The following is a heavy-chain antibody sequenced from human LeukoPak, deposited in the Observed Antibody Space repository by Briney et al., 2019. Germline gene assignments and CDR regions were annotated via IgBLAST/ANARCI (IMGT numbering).Heavy chain of an antibody. V-gene: IGHV3-30*18. D-gene: IGHD3-9*01. J-gene: IGHJ6*02. CDR1: GFTFSSYG. Sequence: GGSLRLSCAASGFTFSSYGMHWVRQAPGKGLEWVAVISYDGSNKYYADSVKGRFTISRDNSKNTLYLQMNSLRAEDTAVYYCAKDLYDILTGYSAYYYYYGMDVWGQGTTVTVSS. CDR3: AKDLYDILTGYSAYYYYYGMDV. CDR2: ISYDGSNK.